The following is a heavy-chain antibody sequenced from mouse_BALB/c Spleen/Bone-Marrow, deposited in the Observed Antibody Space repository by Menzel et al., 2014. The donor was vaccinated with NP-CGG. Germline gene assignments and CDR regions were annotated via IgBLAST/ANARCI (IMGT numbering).Heavy chain of an antibody. Sequence: QVTLKVCGAELARPGASVKLSCKASGYTFTSYWMQWVKQRPGQGLEWIGQIYPGDDDTDYNGKFKGKATLTADRSSSTAYMQLNSLTSEDSAVYFCARGGISIDYWGQGTTLTVSS. CDR2: IYPGDDDT. J-gene: IGHJ2*01. CDR3: ARGGISIDY. V-gene: IGHV1-80*01. CDR1: GYTFTSYW.